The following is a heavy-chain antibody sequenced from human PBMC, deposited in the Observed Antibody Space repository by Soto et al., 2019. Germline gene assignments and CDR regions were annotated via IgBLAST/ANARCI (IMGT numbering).Heavy chain of an antibody. CDR1: GFPFSLSA. D-gene: IGHD2-2*01. V-gene: IGHV3-30-3*01. CDR3: ERDRVVVPAYYFDY. J-gene: IGHJ4*02. CDR2: ISYDGSNK. Sequence: GGSLRLSCAASGFPFSLSAMPWVRQAPGTGLEWVAVISYDGSNKSYADAVKGRFTISRDNSKNTLYLQMNSLRAEDTAVYYCERDRVVVPAYYFDYWGKGTLVTVSS.